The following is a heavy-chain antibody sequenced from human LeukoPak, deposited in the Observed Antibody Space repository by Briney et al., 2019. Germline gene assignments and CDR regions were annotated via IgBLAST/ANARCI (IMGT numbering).Heavy chain of an antibody. CDR2: INHSGST. CDR1: GGSISGYY. D-gene: IGHD3/OR15-3a*01. Sequence: PSETLSLTCTVSGGSISGYYWSWIRQPPERGLEWIGEINHSGSTNYNPSLKSRATISIDTSRNYFSLKLSSVTAADTAVYYCARGRGTGSYFHDWGQGTLVTVSS. V-gene: IGHV4-34*01. CDR3: ARGRGTGSYFHD. J-gene: IGHJ4*03.